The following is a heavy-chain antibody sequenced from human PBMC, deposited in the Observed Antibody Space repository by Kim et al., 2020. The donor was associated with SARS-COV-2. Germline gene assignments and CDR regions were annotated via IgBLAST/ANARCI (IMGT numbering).Heavy chain of an antibody. J-gene: IGHJ2*01. CDR1: GGSISSGSYY. CDR2: IFYSGNT. Sequence: SETLSLTCTVSGGSISSGSYYWGWIRQPPGKGLEWIGSIFYSGNTYYNPSLKSRVTISLDTSKNQFSLRLSSVTAADTATYYCSGIVVITRADWYFDLWG. V-gene: IGHV4-39*07. D-gene: IGHD3-22*01. CDR3: SGIVVITRADWYFDL.